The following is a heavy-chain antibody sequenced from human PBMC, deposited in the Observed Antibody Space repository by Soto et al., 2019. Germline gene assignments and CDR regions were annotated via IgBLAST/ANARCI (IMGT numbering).Heavy chain of an antibody. V-gene: IGHV4-31*03. Sequence: SETLSLTCTVSGGSISSGGYYWSWIRQHPGKGLEWIGYIYYSGGTYYNPSLKSRVTISVDTSKNQFSLKLSSVTAADTAVYYCARGLELRNWFDPWGQGTLVTVSS. CDR2: IYYSGGT. J-gene: IGHJ5*02. D-gene: IGHD1-7*01. CDR3: ARGLELRNWFDP. CDR1: GGSISSGGYY.